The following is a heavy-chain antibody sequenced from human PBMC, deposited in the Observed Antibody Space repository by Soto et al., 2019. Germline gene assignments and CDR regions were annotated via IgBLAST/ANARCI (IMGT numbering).Heavy chain of an antibody. CDR1: DGSISNYY. J-gene: IGHJ6*02. CDR2: FSTSGTT. Sequence: SETLSLTCTVSDGSISNYYWSWIRQPAGKRLEWIGRFSTSGTTYYNPSLKSRVTMSIDTSQNQFSLKLSSVTAADTAVYYCVRVGTTFHYYYGLDVWGQGTTVTVSS. V-gene: IGHV4-4*07. CDR3: VRVGTTFHYYYGLDV. D-gene: IGHD1-1*01.